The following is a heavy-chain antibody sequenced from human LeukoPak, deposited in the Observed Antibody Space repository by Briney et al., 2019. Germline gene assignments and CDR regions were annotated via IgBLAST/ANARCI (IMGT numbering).Heavy chain of an antibody. CDR2: IYSGGST. CDR3: AKDIRSTSFYYFDY. J-gene: IGHJ4*02. Sequence: GGSLRLSCAASGFTVSSNYMSWVRQAPGKVLEWVSVIYSGGSTYYADSVKGRFTISRDNSKNTLYLQMNSLRAEDTALYYCAKDIRSTSFYYFDYWGQGTLVTVSS. CDR1: GFTVSSNY. D-gene: IGHD2-2*01. V-gene: IGHV3-53*05.